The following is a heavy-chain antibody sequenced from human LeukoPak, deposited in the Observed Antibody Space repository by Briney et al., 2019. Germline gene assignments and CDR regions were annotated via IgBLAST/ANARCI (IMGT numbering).Heavy chain of an antibody. CDR1: GGSISSYY. V-gene: IGHV4-59*01. CDR2: IYYSGNT. CDR3: ARDKGEYYDSSGYLDY. Sequence: SETLSLTCTVSGGSISSYYWSWIRQPPGKGLEWIGYIYYSGNTNCNPALKSRVAMSVDTSKNQFSLKLSSVTAADTAVYYCARDKGEYYDSSGYLDYWGQGTLVTVSS. J-gene: IGHJ4*02. D-gene: IGHD3-22*01.